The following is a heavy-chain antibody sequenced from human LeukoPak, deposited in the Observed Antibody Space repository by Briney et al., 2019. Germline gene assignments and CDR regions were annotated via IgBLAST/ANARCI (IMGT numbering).Heavy chain of an antibody. CDR2: IYYSGST. V-gene: IGHV4-59*01. J-gene: IGHJ4*02. CDR3: ARPPHYYDTSGYSV. D-gene: IGHD3-22*01. CDR1: GGSISSYY. Sequence: SETLSLTCTVSGGSISSYYWSWIRQPPGKGLEWIGYIYYSGSTNYNPSLKSRVTISVDTSKNQFSLKLRSVTAADTAVYYCARPPHYYDTSGYSVWGQGTLVTVSS.